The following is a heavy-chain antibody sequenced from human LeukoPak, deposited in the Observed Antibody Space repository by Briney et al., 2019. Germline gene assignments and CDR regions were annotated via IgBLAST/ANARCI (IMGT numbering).Heavy chain of an antibody. CDR1: GFTFSSYV. D-gene: IGHD2-2*01. CDR3: AKGGYCSSTSCYVGWFDP. J-gene: IGHJ5*02. CDR2: ICGGGGST. Sequence: GGSLRLSCAASGFTFSSYVMNWVRQAPGKGLEWVSVICGGGGSTYYADSVKGRFTISRDNSKNTLFLRMNSLRAEDTAVYYCAKGGYCSSTSCYVGWFDPWGQGTLVTVSS. V-gene: IGHV3-23*01.